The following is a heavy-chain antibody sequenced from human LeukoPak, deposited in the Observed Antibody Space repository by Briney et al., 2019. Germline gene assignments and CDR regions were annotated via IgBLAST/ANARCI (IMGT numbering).Heavy chain of an antibody. D-gene: IGHD5-18*01. CDR2: INHSGST. CDR3: ARGSRGYSYGPHRPKIFDY. Sequence: SETLSLTCAVYGGSFSGYYWSWIRQPPGKGLEWIGEINHSGSTNYNPSLKSRVTISVDTSKNQFSLKLSSVTAADTAVYYCARGSRGYSYGPHRPKIFDYWGQGTLVTVSS. J-gene: IGHJ4*02. CDR1: GGSFSGYY. V-gene: IGHV4-34*01.